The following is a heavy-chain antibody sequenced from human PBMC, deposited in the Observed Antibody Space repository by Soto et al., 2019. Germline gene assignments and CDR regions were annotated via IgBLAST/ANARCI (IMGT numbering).Heavy chain of an antibody. Sequence: SETLSLTCTVSGGSISSGDYYWSWIRQPPGKGLEWIGYIYYSGSTYYNPSLKSRVTISVDTSKDQFSLKLSSVTAADTAVYYCARAGTWGSKLDYWGQGTLVTVSS. CDR1: GGSISSGDYY. J-gene: IGHJ4*02. V-gene: IGHV4-30-4*01. CDR3: ARAGTWGSKLDY. CDR2: IYYSGST. D-gene: IGHD3-16*01.